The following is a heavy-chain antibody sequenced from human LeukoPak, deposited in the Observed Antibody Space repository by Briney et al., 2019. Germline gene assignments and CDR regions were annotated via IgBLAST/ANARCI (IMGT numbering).Heavy chain of an antibody. J-gene: IGHJ4*02. Sequence: SETLSLTCTVSGGSISSYYWSWIRQPPGKGLEWIGNIYYSGNTNYNPSLKSRVTISVETSKNQFSLNLSSVTAADTAVYYCARNDFGAGSYHGYWGQGTLVTVSS. CDR1: GGSISSYY. V-gene: IGHV4-59*01. CDR2: IYYSGNT. CDR3: ARNDFGAGSYHGY. D-gene: IGHD3-10*01.